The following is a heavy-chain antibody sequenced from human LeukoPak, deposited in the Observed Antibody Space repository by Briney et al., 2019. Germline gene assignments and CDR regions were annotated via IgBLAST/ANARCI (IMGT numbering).Heavy chain of an antibody. Sequence: SVKVSCKASGGTFSSYAISWVRQAPGQGLEWMGRIIPILGIANYAQKFQGRVTITADKSTSTAYMELSSLRSEDTAVYYCARTYSGGWYGDYYYGMDVWGQGTTVTVSS. CDR1: GGTFSSYA. J-gene: IGHJ6*02. V-gene: IGHV1-69*04. CDR2: IIPILGIA. D-gene: IGHD6-19*01. CDR3: ARTYSGGWYGDYYYGMDV.